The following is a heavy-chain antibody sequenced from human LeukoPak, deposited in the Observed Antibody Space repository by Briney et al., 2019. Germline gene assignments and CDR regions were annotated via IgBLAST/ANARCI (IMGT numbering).Heavy chain of an antibody. CDR1: GGSITTYY. V-gene: IGHV4-59*01. J-gene: IGHJ4*02. CDR3: ARSAGSGWYGIDS. Sequence: SETLSLTCTVSGGSITTYYWSWIRQPPRKGLEWIGYVYYTGNTNYNPSLKSRVTISLDTSKNQFSLKLTSVTAADTAMYYCARSAGSGWYGIDSWGQGTLVTVSS. D-gene: IGHD6-19*01. CDR2: VYYTGNT.